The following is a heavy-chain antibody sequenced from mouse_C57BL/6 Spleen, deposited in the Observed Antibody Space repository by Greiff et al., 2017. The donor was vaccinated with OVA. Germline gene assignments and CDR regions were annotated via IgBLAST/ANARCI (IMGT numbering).Heavy chain of an antibody. Sequence: QVQLQQSGAELAKPGASVKLSCTASGYTFTSYWMHWVKQRPGQGLEWIGYINPSSGYTKYNQKFTDKATLTTDKSSSTAYMQQSSLKYEDTAVYYYERATFYYYGSSAYYFDYWGQGTTLTVSS. CDR1: GYTFTSYW. CDR3: ERATFYYYGSSAYYFDY. CDR2: INPSSGYT. J-gene: IGHJ2*01. D-gene: IGHD1-1*01. V-gene: IGHV1-7*01.